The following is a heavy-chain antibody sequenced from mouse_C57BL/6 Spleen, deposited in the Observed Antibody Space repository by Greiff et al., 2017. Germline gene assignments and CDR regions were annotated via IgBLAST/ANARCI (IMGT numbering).Heavy chain of an antibody. V-gene: IGHV1-52*01. D-gene: IGHD1-1*01. CDR1: GYTFTSYW. Sequence: VQLQQPGAELVRPGSSVKLSCKASGYTFTSYWMPWVKQRPIQGLEWIGNIDPSDSETHYNQKFKDKATLTVDKSSSTAYMQISSLTSGDSAVYYCARGDYYGSSLGFDYWGQGTTRTVSS. J-gene: IGHJ2*01. CDR2: IDPSDSET. CDR3: ARGDYYGSSLGFDY.